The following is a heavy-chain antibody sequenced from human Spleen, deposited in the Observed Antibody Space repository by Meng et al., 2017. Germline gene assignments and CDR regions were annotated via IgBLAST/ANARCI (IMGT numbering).Heavy chain of an antibody. Sequence: QLALQSSGPVCVNTPRTLVPPYAVFGGSIRSSNHDWHCIRQPRGKGLWWIGAIYHRGSTSYNPSLQSRVTMFVDTSKNQFSLMLTSVTATDTAVYYCARRRGGSGRDCWGQGTLVTVSS. CDR2: IYHRGST. CDR3: ARRRGGSGRDC. V-gene: IGHV4-39*01. J-gene: IGHJ4*02. D-gene: IGHD3-10*01. CDR1: GGSIRSSNHD.